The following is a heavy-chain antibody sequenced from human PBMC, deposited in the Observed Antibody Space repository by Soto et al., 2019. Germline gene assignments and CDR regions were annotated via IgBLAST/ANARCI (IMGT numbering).Heavy chain of an antibody. D-gene: IGHD3-16*01. Sequence: GALRLSCAASGFSFSSYWMHWVRQAPGKGLVWVSRINSDGSSTNYADSVKGRFTISRDNAKNTLYLQMNSLRAEDTAVYFCARELNRYYFDFWGQGTLVTVSS. CDR3: ARELNRYYFDF. J-gene: IGHJ4*02. V-gene: IGHV3-74*01. CDR1: GFSFSSYW. CDR2: INSDGSST.